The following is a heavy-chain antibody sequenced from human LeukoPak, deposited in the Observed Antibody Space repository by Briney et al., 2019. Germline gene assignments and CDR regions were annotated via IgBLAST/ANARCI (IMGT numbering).Heavy chain of an antibody. CDR3: ARGTPGKHKDLPPDY. J-gene: IGHJ4*02. CDR2: ISAYNGNT. CDR1: GYTFTSYG. D-gene: IGHD2-15*01. Sequence: ASVKVSCKASGYTFTSYGISWVRQAPGQGLEWMGWISAYNGNTNYAQKLQGRVTMTTDTSTSTAYMELRSLRSDDTAVYYCARGTPGKHKDLPPDYWGQGTLVTVSS. V-gene: IGHV1-18*04.